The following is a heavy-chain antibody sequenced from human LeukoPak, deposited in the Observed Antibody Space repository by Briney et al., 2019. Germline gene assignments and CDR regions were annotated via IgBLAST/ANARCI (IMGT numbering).Heavy chain of an antibody. CDR2: MNGDGSQI. V-gene: IGHV3-7*01. Sequence: PGGSLRLSCAASGFTFSGHWMSWVRQAPAKGLEWVAHMNGDGSQIYYMDFVKGRFTISRDNAKNSLYLQMNGLRDEDTAIYYCARDHDWAFDLWGQGTLVTVSS. D-gene: IGHD3-9*01. CDR1: GFTFSGHW. CDR3: ARDHDWAFDL. J-gene: IGHJ4*02.